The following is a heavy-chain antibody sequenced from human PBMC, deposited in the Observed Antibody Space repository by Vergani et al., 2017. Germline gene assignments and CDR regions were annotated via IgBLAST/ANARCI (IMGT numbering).Heavy chain of an antibody. CDR3: ARALGELSYFDY. D-gene: IGHD3-16*02. Sequence: QVQLQESGPGLVKPSETLSLTCTVSGGSISSYYWSWIRQPPGQGLEWIGYIDYSGSTNYNPSLKSRVNISVDTSKNQFSLKLSSVTAADTAVYYCARALGELSYFDYWGQRTLVTVYS. CDR1: GGSISSYY. J-gene: IGHJ4*02. CDR2: IDYSGST. V-gene: IGHV4-59*01.